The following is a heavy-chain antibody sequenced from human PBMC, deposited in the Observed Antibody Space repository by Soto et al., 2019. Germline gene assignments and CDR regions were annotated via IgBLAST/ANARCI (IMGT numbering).Heavy chain of an antibody. CDR3: ARGGTSGWLKGAYDV. Sequence: QVQLVQSGAEVKKPGSSVKVSCRASGGTLNKHAITWVRRAPGLGLEWLGGLIPMFGIPNYPQKFQGRVTITADGSTNTSQMELHSLPSDDTAVYYCARGGTSGWLKGAYDVWGQGTMVTVSS. CDR2: LIPMFGIP. D-gene: IGHD6-19*01. V-gene: IGHV1-69*01. CDR1: GGTLNKHA. J-gene: IGHJ3*01.